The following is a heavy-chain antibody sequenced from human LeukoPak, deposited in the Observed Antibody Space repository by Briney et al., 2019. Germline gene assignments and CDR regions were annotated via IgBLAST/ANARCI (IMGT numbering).Heavy chain of an antibody. J-gene: IGHJ4*02. CDR2: IYPGDSDT. Sequence: GESLKISCKGSGYTFSTYWIGWVRQMPGKGLEWMGIIYPGDSDTRYSPSFQGQVTISADKSISTAYLQWSSLKASVTAMYYCARSGVVGATGPFDYWGQGTLVTVSS. D-gene: IGHD1-26*01. CDR1: GYTFSTYW. CDR3: ARSGVVGATGPFDY. V-gene: IGHV5-51*01.